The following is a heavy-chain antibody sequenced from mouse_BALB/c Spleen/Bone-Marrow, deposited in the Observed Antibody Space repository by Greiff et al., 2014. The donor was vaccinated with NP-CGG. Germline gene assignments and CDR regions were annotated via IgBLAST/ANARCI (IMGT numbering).Heavy chain of an antibody. V-gene: IGHV1S33*01. CDR1: GYTFTSYD. Sequence: LQQSRLPLSTCEALVKISCKASGYTFTSYDINWVKQRPGQGLEWIGWIYPGDGSTKYNEKFKGKATLAAARSSSTSFMQTSSLASGISVVDFSARSDDCSPYSCYSWGQGTTPTVS. D-gene: IGHD6-2*01. CDR3: ARSDDCSPYSCYS. CDR2: IYPGDGST. J-gene: IGHJ2*01.